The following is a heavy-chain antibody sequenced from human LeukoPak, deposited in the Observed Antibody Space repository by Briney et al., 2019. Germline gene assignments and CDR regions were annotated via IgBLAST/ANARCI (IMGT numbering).Heavy chain of an antibody. Sequence: GASVKVSRKASGYTFTSYYMHWVRQAPGQGLEWMGIINPSGGSTSYAQKFQGRVTMTRDTSTSTVYMELSSLRSEDTAVYYCARGYYDFWTRYNWFDPWGQGTTVTVSS. CDR1: GYTFTSYY. V-gene: IGHV1-46*01. J-gene: IGHJ5*01. CDR2: INPSGGST. D-gene: IGHD3-3*01. CDR3: ARGYYDFWTRYNWFDP.